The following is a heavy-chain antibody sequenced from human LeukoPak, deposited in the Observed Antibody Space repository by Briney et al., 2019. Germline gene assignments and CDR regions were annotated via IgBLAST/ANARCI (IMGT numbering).Heavy chain of an antibody. CDR1: GFTFSSYG. J-gene: IGHJ4*02. D-gene: IGHD2-15*01. CDR3: AKLVGVARVDY. Sequence: GGSLRLSCAASGFTFSSYGMHWVRQAPGKGVGWVAFIRYDGSNKYYADSVKGRFTISRDNSKNTLSLQMNSLRAEDTAVYYCAKLVGVARVDYWGQGTLVTVSS. V-gene: IGHV3-30*02. CDR2: IRYDGSNK.